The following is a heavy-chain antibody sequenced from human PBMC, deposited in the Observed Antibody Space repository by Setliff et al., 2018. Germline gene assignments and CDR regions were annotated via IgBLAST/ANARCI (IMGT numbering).Heavy chain of an antibody. J-gene: IGHJ4*01. CDR3: ARRSGDRGMTTGWPDDFDY. D-gene: IGHD4-17*01. V-gene: IGHV1-18*01. CDR1: GYIFTRYR. Sequence: ASVKVSCKASGYIFTRYRITWVRQSPGQGLEWMGWISTRNDDTGYAQKFKGRVTLTTDTSTNTAYMELRSLRSEDTAAYYCARRSGDRGMTTGWPDDFDYWGRGTLVTVS. CDR2: ISTRNDDT.